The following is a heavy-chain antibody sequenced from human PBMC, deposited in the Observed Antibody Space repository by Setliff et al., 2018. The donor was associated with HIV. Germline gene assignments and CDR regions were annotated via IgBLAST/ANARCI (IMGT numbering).Heavy chain of an antibody. CDR2: IYYSGST. D-gene: IGHD6-19*01. Sequence: PETLSLTCTVSGGSISSSSYYWGWIRQPPGKGLEWIGSIYYSGSTYYNPSLKSRVTISVDTSKNQFSLKLSSVTAADTAVYYCATEDGWAFDYWGQGTLVTVSS. CDR3: ATEDGWAFDY. CDR1: GGSISSSSYY. V-gene: IGHV4-39*07. J-gene: IGHJ4*02.